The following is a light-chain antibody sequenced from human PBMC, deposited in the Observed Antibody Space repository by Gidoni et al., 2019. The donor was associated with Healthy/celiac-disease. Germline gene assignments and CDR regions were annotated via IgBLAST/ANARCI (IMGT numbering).Light chain of an antibody. Sequence: IQLTQSPSSLSASVGDRVTITCRASQRISSYLDWYQQKPGKAPKLLIYAASTLQSGVPSRFSGSGSGTDFTLTISSLQPEDFATYYCQQSNSYPPTFGPGTKVEIK. J-gene: IGKJ3*01. CDR3: QQSNSYPPT. CDR1: QRISSY. V-gene: IGKV1-9*01. CDR2: AAS.